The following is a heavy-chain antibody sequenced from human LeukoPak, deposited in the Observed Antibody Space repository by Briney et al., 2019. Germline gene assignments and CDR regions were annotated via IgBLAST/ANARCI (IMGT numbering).Heavy chain of an antibody. CDR3: AKAKAEYSGYDFDAFDI. J-gene: IGHJ3*02. V-gene: IGHV3-23*01. CDR2: ISGSGGST. D-gene: IGHD5-12*01. Sequence: PGGSLRLSCAAYGFTFSSYAMSWVRQAPGKGLEWVSAISGSGGSTYYADSVKGRFTISRDNSKNTLYLQMNSLRAEDTAVYYCAKAKAEYSGYDFDAFDIWGQGTMVTVSS. CDR1: GFTFSSYA.